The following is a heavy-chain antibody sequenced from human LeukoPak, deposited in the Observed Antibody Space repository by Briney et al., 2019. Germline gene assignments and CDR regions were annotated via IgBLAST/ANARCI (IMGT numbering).Heavy chain of an antibody. CDR1: GGSTSGGNYY. J-gene: IGHJ4*02. V-gene: IGHV4-39*07. Sequence: PSETLSLTCIVSGGSTSGGNYYWGWIRRPPGKGLEWIGGISSSGNTYYNPSLKSRITISIDTSKNHFSLKLSSVTAADTAVYYCARAPLGYSYGYYFDYWGQGTLVTVSS. D-gene: IGHD5-18*01. CDR2: ISSSGNT. CDR3: ARAPLGYSYGYYFDY.